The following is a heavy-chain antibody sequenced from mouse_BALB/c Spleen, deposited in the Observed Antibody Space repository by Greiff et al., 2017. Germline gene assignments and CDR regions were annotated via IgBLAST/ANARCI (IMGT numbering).Heavy chain of an antibody. Sequence: EVKLVESGPGLVKPSQSLSLTCSVTGYSITSGYYWNWIRQFPGNKLEWMGYISYDGSNNYNPSLKNRISITRDTSKNQFFLKLNSVTTEDTATYYCARVQYYYAMDYWGQGTSVTVSS. CDR2: ISYDGSN. V-gene: IGHV3-6*02. J-gene: IGHJ4*01. CDR1: GYSITSGYY. CDR3: ARVQYYYAMDY. D-gene: IGHD6-1*01.